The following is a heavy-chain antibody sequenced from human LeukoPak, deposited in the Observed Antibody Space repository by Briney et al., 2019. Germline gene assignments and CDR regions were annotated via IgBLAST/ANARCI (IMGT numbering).Heavy chain of an antibody. CDR1: GFTFSSYD. CDR2: ISGSGSTI. D-gene: IGHD3-9*01. V-gene: IGHV3-48*03. Sequence: GGSLRLSCAASGFTFSSYDMSWVRQAPGKGLEWVSAISGSGSTIYYADSVKGRFTISRDNAKNSLYLQMNSLRAEDTAVYYCARDRDILTGYYSPRYFDLWGRGTLVTVSS. J-gene: IGHJ2*01. CDR3: ARDRDILTGYYSPRYFDL.